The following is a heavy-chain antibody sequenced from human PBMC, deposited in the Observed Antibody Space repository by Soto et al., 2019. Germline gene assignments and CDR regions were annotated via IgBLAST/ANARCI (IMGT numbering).Heavy chain of an antibody. J-gene: IGHJ4*02. CDR3: ARSPQYSSRLDY. CDR1: GFTFSSYG. D-gene: IGHD6-13*01. CDR2: IWYDGSNK. V-gene: IGHV3-33*01. Sequence: VQLVESGGGVVQPGRSLRLSCAASGFTFSSYGMHWVRQAPGKGLEWVAVIWYDGSNKYYADSVKGRFTISRDNSKNTLYLQMNSLRAEDTAVYYCARSPQYSSRLDYWGQGTLVTVSS.